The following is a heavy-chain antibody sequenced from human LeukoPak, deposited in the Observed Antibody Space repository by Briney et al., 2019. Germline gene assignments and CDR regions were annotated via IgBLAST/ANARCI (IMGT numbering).Heavy chain of an antibody. D-gene: IGHD3-10*01. J-gene: IGHJ4*02. CDR3: ARDLSPVVRASPMGY. CDR2: ISYDGYCK. Sequence: GGPLTLPCAASGVTFTTFGRHLVRPSPGKGLEWVALISYDGYCKNYSDSVKVRLPISCATSKNTLSMQLHRLSAADPAVFYCARDLSPVVRASPMGYWGQGTLVTVSS. V-gene: IGHV3-30*03. CDR1: GVTFTTFG.